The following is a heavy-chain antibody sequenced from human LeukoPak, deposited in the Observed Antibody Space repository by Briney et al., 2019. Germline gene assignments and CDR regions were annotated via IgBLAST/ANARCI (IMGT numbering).Heavy chain of an antibody. Sequence: GVFLRLSCAASGFTFSSYSMKWVRQAPGKGLEWFSYISSSSSYIYYADSVKGRFTISRDNAKNSLYLQMNSLRAEDTAVYYCARDSSCSSTSCVYYYYYYYKDVWGKGTTVTVSS. D-gene: IGHD2-2*01. CDR2: ISSSSSYI. V-gene: IGHV3-21*01. CDR3: ARDSSCSSTSCVYYYYYYYKDV. J-gene: IGHJ6*03. CDR1: GFTFSSYS.